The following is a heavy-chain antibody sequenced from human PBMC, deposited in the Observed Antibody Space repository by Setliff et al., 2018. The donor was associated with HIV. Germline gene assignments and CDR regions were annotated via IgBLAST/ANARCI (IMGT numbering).Heavy chain of an antibody. D-gene: IGHD5-12*01. CDR1: GGSISGYH. CDR2: IYTSRGT. V-gene: IGHV4-4*09. CDR3: ARRARNWLQPFDH. Sequence: PSETLSLTCTVSGGSISGYHWNWLRQTPGKGLEWIGYIYTSRGTNYNHSLRTRVIISVDTSKRQFSLDLNSVTAADTAIYYCARRARNWLQPFDHWGQGFLVTVSS. J-gene: IGHJ4*02.